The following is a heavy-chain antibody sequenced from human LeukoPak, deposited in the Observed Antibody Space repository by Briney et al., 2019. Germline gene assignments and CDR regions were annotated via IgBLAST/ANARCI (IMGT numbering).Heavy chain of an antibody. D-gene: IGHD5-12*01. CDR3: ARGYSHNSGGWLDP. CDR1: GFTFSHYA. J-gene: IGHJ5*02. Sequence: PGGSLRLSCAVSGFTFSHYAMRWVRQAPGTGLEWVGSLTDSGDATYYSDSVKGRLTISRDNSNSTLYLHISGLRDEDTAVYYCARGYSHNSGGWLDPWGEGTLVTVSS. CDR2: LTDSGDAT. V-gene: IGHV3-23*01.